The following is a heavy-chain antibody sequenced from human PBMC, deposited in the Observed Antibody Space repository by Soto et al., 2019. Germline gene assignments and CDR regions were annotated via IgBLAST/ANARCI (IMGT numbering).Heavy chain of an antibody. CDR1: GFTFSSYA. D-gene: IGHD3-9*01. J-gene: IGHJ4*02. CDR2: ISGSGGST. CDR3: AKVEGGYFDWFENIAC. Sequence: GGSLRLSCAASGFTFSSYAMSWVRQAPGKGLEWVSAISGSGGSTYYADSVKGRFTISRDNSKNTLYLQMNSLRAEDTAVYYCAKVEGGYFDWFENIACGGQGSLGTASA. V-gene: IGHV3-23*01.